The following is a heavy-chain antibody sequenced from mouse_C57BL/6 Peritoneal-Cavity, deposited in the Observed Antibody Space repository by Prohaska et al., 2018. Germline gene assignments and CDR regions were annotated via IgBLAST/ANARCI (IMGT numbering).Heavy chain of an antibody. CDR2: GT. Sequence: GTNYNEKFKGKATLTADKSSSTAYMQLSSLTSEDSAVYFCARKWDSAMDYWGQGTSVTVSS. D-gene: IGHD1-3*01. J-gene: IGHJ4*01. V-gene: IGHV1-54*01. CDR3: ARKWDSAMDY.